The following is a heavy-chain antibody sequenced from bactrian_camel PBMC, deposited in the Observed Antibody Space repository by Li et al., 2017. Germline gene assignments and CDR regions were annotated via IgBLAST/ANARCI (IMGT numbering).Heavy chain of an antibody. CDR3: IAGTGGMYNY. CDR1: EYTYSGGA. V-gene: IGHV3S55*01. D-gene: IGHD6*01. Sequence: QVQLVESGGGSVQAEGSLRLSCAASEYTYSGGAMGWFRQAPGKEHEGVAALSGGVPYYADSVKGRFTISRDIAKNTMFLELNSLKPEDMAMYYCIAGTGGMYNYWGQGTQVTVS. CDR2: LSGGVP. J-gene: IGHJ4*01.